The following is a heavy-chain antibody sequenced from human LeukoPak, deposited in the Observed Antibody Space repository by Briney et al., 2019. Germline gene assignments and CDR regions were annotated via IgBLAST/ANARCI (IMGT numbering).Heavy chain of an antibody. Sequence: SETLSFTCSVSGVSMSVYYWSWIRQPAGKGLEWIGRFNTRGITTYNSSLKTRVIISLDNSKNQFYLTLTSVTAADTAVYYCARGNYYGSASRGGFDYWGQGILVTVSA. CDR2: FNTRGIT. CDR1: GVSMSVYY. CDR3: ARGNYYGSASRGGFDY. J-gene: IGHJ4*02. D-gene: IGHD3-10*01. V-gene: IGHV4-4*07.